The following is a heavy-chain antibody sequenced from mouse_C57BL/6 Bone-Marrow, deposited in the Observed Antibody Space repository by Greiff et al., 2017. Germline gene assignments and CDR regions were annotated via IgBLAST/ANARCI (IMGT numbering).Heavy chain of an antibody. CDR3: ARRGYYGSDYFDY. Sequence: VKLKQSGPGLVAPSQSLSITCTVSGFSLTSYAISWVRQPPRKGLEWLGVIWTGGGTHYNSALKSRLSICKDNSKSQVFLKMNSLSTDNTARYYCARRGYYGSDYFDYWGQGTTLTVSS. D-gene: IGHD1-1*01. CDR1: GFSLTSYA. V-gene: IGHV2-9-1*01. CDR2: IWTGGGT. J-gene: IGHJ2*01.